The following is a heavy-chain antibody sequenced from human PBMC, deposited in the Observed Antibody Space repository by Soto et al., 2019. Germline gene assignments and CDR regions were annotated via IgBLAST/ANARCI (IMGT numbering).Heavy chain of an antibody. CDR3: GAIAAACSFDH. Sequence: QVQLVQSGAAVKNLGSSVKVSCKASGDTFTYFSIAWVRQAPGQGLEWVGGIIPLLGIRKYAPKFQGRVAITANTSTTTVYLDLSRLTAADTAVYSCGAIAAACSFDHWGQGTLVSVSS. D-gene: IGHD6-13*01. J-gene: IGHJ4*02. V-gene: IGHV1-69*09. CDR1: GDTFTYFS. CDR2: IIPLLGIR.